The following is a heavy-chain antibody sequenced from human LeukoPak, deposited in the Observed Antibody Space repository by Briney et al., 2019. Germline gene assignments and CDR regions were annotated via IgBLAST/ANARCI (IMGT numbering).Heavy chain of an antibody. Sequence: GGSLRLSCAASGFSLSSHWMSWVRQAPGKGLEWVANINQDGSARYYVDSVKGRFTISRDNSKNTLYLQMNSLRAEDTAVYYCAAAYSSGWYQFDYWGQGTLVTVSS. CDR1: GFSLSSHW. CDR2: INQDGSAR. CDR3: AAAYSSGWYQFDY. V-gene: IGHV3-7*03. J-gene: IGHJ4*02. D-gene: IGHD6-19*01.